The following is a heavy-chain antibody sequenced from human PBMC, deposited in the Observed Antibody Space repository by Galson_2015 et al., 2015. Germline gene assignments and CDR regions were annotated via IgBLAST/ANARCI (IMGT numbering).Heavy chain of an antibody. Sequence: TLSLTCTVSGGSISSGNYYWGWIRQPPGKGLEWIASMYYSGSTYYNPSLKSRVTISVDTSKNQFSLDLSSVTAADTAVYYCVRPPNTKLDGFDVWGQGTMVTVTS. CDR3: VRPPNTKLDGFDV. CDR1: GGSISSGNYY. J-gene: IGHJ3*01. V-gene: IGHV4-39*01. CDR2: MYYSGST. D-gene: IGHD3-3*01.